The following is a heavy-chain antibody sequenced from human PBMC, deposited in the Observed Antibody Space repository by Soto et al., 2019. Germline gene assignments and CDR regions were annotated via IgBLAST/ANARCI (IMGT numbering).Heavy chain of an antibody. CDR2: IWYDGSNK. J-gene: IGHJ4*02. D-gene: IGHD3-10*01. Sequence: QVQLVESGGGVVQPGRSLRLSCAASGFTFSSYGMHWVRQAPGKGLEWVAVIWYDGSNKYYADSVKGRFTISRDNSKNTLYLQMNSLRAEDTAVYYCARDRTDGSGSSMGVYFGYWGQGTLVTVSS. V-gene: IGHV3-33*01. CDR3: ARDRTDGSGSSMGVYFGY. CDR1: GFTFSSYG.